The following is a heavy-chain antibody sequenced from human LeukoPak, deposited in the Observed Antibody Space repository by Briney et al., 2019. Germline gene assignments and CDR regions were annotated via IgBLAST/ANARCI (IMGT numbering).Heavy chain of an antibody. CDR3: ARGSYYGSGSYGAHYYYYYMDV. J-gene: IGHJ6*03. V-gene: IGHV4-34*01. CDR1: GGSISSYY. CDR2: INHSGST. D-gene: IGHD3-10*01. Sequence: SETLSLTCTVSGGSISSYYRSWIRQPPGKGLEWIGEINHSGSTNYNPSLKSRVTISVDTSKNQFSLKLSSVTAADTAVYYCARGSYYGSGSYGAHYYYYYMDVWGKGTTVTVSS.